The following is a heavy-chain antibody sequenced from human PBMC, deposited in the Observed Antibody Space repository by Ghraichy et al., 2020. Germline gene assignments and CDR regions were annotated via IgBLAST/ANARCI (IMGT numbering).Heavy chain of an antibody. CDR3: AKGYSSSWYLLDY. V-gene: IGHV3-23*01. D-gene: IGHD6-13*01. CDR2: ISGSGGST. CDR1: GFTFTNYP. J-gene: IGHJ4*02. Sequence: GGSLRLSCAASGFTFTNYPMSWVRQAPGKGLEWVSAISGSGGSTYYADSVKGRFTISRDNSKNTLYLQMNSLRPEDTAVYYCAKGYSSSWYLLDYWGQGTLVTVSS.